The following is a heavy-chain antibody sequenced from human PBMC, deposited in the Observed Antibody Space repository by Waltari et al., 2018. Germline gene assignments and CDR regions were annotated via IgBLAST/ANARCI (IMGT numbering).Heavy chain of an antibody. CDR2: INHSGST. CDR3: ARRVMVVAAMSLFDP. J-gene: IGHJ5*02. D-gene: IGHD2-15*01. Sequence: QVQLQQWGAGLLKPSEPLSLTCAVYGGSFSGYYCSWIRRPPGKGLEWIGEINHSGSTNYNPSLKSRVTISVDTSKNQFSLKLSSVTAADTAVYYCARRVMVVAAMSLFDPWGQGTLVTVSS. V-gene: IGHV4-34*01. CDR1: GGSFSGYY.